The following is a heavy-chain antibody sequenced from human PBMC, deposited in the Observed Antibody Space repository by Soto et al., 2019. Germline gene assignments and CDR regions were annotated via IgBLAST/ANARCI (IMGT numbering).Heavy chain of an antibody. CDR1: GFTFSDYY. CDR2: ISSSGSTI. J-gene: IGHJ4*02. D-gene: IGHD6-13*01. CDR3: ATSYGNAWYTY. V-gene: IGHV3-11*01. Sequence: GGSLRLSCAASGFTFSDYYMSWIRQAPGKGPEWVSYISSSGSTIYYADSVKGRFTISRDNAKNSLYLQMNSLRAEDTAVYYCATSYGNAWYTYWGQGTQVTVSS.